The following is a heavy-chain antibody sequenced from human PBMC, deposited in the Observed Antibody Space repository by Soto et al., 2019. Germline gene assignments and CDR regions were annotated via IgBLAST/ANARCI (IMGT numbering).Heavy chain of an antibody. CDR3: ARARSSGSYYNVAYYYYYYMDV. V-gene: IGHV3-7*01. CDR2: IKQDVSEK. Sequence: SRVSKKKGKGLEWVANIKQDVSEKYYVDSVKGRFTISRDNAKNSLYLQMNSLRAEDTAVYYCARARSSGSYYNVAYYYYYYMDVWGKRPTVTVSS. J-gene: IGHJ6*03. D-gene: IGHD3-10*01.